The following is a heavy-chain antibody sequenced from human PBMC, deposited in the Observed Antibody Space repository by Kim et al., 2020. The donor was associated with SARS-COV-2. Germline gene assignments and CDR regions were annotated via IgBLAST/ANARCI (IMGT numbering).Heavy chain of an antibody. Sequence: SETLSLTCTVSGGSISSYYWSWIRQPPGKGLEWIGYIYYSGSTNYNPSLKSRVTISVDTSKNQFSLKLSSVTAADTAVYYCARALRGRRPTVEPTNWFDPWGQGTLVTVSS. CDR1: GGSISSYY. D-gene: IGHD4-17*01. CDR2: IYYSGST. CDR3: ARALRGRRPTVEPTNWFDP. V-gene: IGHV4-59*01. J-gene: IGHJ5*02.